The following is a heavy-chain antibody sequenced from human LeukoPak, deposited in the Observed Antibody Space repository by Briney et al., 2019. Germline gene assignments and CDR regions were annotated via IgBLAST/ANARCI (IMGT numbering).Heavy chain of an antibody. J-gene: IGHJ4*02. D-gene: IGHD5-12*01. CDR1: GGTFSSYA. CDR2: IIPIFGTA. CDR3: AREAGGYSGYEEAYYFDY. V-gene: IGHV1-69*13. Sequence: SVKVSYKASGGTFSSYAISWVRQAPGQGLEWMGGIIPIFGTANYAQKFQGRVTITADESTSTAYMELSSLRSEDTAVYYCAREAGGYSGYEEAYYFDYWGQGTLVTVSS.